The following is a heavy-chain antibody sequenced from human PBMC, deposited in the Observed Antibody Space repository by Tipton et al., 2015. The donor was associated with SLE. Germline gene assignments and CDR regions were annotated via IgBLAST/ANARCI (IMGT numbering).Heavy chain of an antibody. CDR2: IRYDGSNK. CDR1: GFTFSSYG. D-gene: IGHD2-15*01. V-gene: IGHV3-30*02. J-gene: IGHJ4*02. CDR3: AKDHPYCSGGSCNRYFDY. Sequence: GSLRLSCAASGFTFSSYGMHWVRQAPGKGLEWVAFIRYDGSNKYYADSVKGRFTISRDNSKNTLYLQMNSLRAEDTAVYYCAKDHPYCSGGSCNRYFDYWGQGTLVTVSS.